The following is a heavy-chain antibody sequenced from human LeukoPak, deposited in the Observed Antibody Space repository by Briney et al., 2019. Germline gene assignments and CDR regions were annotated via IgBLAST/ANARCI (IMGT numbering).Heavy chain of an antibody. CDR2: MYPGDSDT. CDR3: ARSHCSGDCYSEVFDI. J-gene: IGHJ3*02. Sequence: GESLKIPRKGSGYNFSTHWIGRVRQMSGKGLGWMGIMYPGDSDTRYSPSFQGQITISADKSLSTAYLQWSSLKASDTAMYYCARSHCSGDCYSEVFDIWGQGTMVTVSS. CDR1: GYNFSTHW. V-gene: IGHV5-51*01. D-gene: IGHD2-21*02.